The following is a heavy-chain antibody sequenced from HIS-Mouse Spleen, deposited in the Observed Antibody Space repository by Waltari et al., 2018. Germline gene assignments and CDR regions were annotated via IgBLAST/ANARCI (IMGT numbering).Heavy chain of an antibody. D-gene: IGHD6-19*01. CDR1: GFSPSTSGLC. CDR2: IDWDDDK. V-gene: IGHV2-70*15. Sequence: QVTLRESGPALVKPTQTLTLTSTFPGFSPSTSGLCVSWTRQPPGKALEWLARIDWDDDKYYSTSLKTRLTISKDTSKNQVVLTMTNMDPVDTATYYCARIAEGYSSGWYAFDYWGQGTLVTVSS. J-gene: IGHJ4*02. CDR3: ARIAEGYSSGWYAFDY.